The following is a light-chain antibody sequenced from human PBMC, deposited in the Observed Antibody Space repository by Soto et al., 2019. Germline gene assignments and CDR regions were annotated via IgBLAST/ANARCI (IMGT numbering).Light chain of an antibody. J-gene: IGKJ4*01. CDR2: CAS. V-gene: IGKV4-1*01. CDR1: QSVLYSSNNKNC. CDR3: QQSYSTPLT. Sequence: DIVMTQSPDSLAVSLGERATINCKSSQSVLYSSNNKNCLAWYQQKPGQPPKLLIYCASTRESGVPDRFSGSGSGTDFTLTISSLQAEDVAVYYCQQSYSTPLTFGGGTKVEIK.